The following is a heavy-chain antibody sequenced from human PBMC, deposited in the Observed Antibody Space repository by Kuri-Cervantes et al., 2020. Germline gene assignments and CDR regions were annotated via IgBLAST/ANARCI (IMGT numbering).Heavy chain of an antibody. CDR1: GFTFDDYA. Sequence: GGSLRLSCAASGFTFDDYAMHWVRQAPGKGLEWVSGISYSSKSIQYADSVKGRFSISRDNAKNSLYLEMNSLRPEDTALYYCAKASSTTMMVDANFDSWGQGALVTVSS. D-gene: IGHD2-8*01. J-gene: IGHJ4*02. V-gene: IGHV3-9*01. CDR3: AKASSTTMMVDANFDS. CDR2: ISYSSKSI.